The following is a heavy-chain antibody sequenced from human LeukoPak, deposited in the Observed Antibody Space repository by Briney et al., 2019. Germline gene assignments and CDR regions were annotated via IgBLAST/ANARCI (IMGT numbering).Heavy chain of an antibody. CDR3: ARERQVEMATITVFDI. D-gene: IGHD5-24*01. CDR2: IYYSGST. Sequence: KPSETLSLTCTVSGGSISSYYWSWIRQPPGKGLEWIGYIYYSGSTNYNPSLKSRVTISVDTSKNQFSLQLSSVTAADTAVYYCARERQVEMATITVFDIWGQGTMVTVSS. J-gene: IGHJ3*02. V-gene: IGHV4-59*01. CDR1: GGSISSYY.